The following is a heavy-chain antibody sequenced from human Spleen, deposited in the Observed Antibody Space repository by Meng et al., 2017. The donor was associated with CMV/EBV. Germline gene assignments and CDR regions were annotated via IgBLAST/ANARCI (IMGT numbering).Heavy chain of an antibody. CDR2: ISAYNGKT. CDR3: ARSFDGGGSPYY. Sequence: ASVKVSCKASGYSFTSYGVSWVRQAPGQGLEWMGWISAYNGKTNSAQKFQGRVTMTTDTSTSTAYMEMRSLRSDDTAVYYCARSFDGGGSPYYWGQGTLVTVSS. CDR1: GYSFTSYG. J-gene: IGHJ4*02. V-gene: IGHV1-18*01. D-gene: IGHD3-16*01.